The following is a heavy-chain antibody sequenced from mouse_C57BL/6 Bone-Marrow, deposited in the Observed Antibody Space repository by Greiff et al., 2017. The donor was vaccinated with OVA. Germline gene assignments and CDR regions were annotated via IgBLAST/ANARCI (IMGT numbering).Heavy chain of an antibody. CDR2: INPNNGGT. D-gene: IGHD1-1*01. CDR1: GYTFTDYN. CDR3: ARGRLPLYVGYFDV. V-gene: IGHV1-22*01. J-gene: IGHJ1*03. Sequence: VVEPGASVKMSCKASGYTFTDYNMHWVKQSHGKSLEWIGYINPNNGGTSYNQKFKGKATLTVNKSSSTAYMELRSLTSEDSAVYYCARGRLPLYVGYFDVWGTGTTVTVSS.